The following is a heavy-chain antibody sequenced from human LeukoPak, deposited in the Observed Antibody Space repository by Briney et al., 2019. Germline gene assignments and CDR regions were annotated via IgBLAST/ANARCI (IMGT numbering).Heavy chain of an antibody. Sequence: GGSLRLSCAASGFTFSSYWMHWVRQAPGKGLEWVSVIYSGGSTYYADSVKGRFTISRDNSKNTLYLQMNSLRAEDTAVYYCASGYYYYFGYWGQGTLVTVSS. CDR2: IYSGGST. V-gene: IGHV3-53*01. D-gene: IGHD3-22*01. CDR3: ASGYYYYFGY. CDR1: GFTFSSYW. J-gene: IGHJ4*02.